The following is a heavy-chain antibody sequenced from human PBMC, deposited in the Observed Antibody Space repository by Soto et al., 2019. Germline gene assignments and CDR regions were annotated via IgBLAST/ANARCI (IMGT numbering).Heavy chain of an antibody. D-gene: IGHD6-19*01. CDR2: IRGSGGST. Sequence: WGSLGVACASSGFTFSIYAMNWVRQAPGKGLDWVSAIRGSGGSTYYADSVNGRFTISRDNSKNTLYLQMKSLRAEDTAVYYCAKDWAGTAVDDGDAFDIWGQGTMVTVSS. CDR1: GFTFSIYA. J-gene: IGHJ3*02. CDR3: AKDWAGTAVDDGDAFDI. V-gene: IGHV3-23*01.